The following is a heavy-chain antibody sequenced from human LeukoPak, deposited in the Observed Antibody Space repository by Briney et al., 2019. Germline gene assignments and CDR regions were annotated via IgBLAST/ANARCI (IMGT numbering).Heavy chain of an antibody. CDR1: GFTFSSYA. Sequence: PGGSLRLSCAASGFTFSSYAMSWVRQAPGKGLEWVSAISGSGGSTYYADSVKGRFTISRDNSKNPLYLKMNSLRAEATAVYYCAKGHLVAAAGIASYYYYMDVWGKGTTVTVSS. D-gene: IGHD6-13*01. CDR3: AKGHLVAAAGIASYYYYMDV. V-gene: IGHV3-23*01. CDR2: ISGSGGST. J-gene: IGHJ6*03.